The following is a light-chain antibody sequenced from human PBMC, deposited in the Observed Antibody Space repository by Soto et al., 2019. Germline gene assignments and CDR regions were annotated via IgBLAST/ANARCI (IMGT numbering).Light chain of an antibody. CDR1: QSVSRY. CDR2: DAS. J-gene: IGKJ1*01. Sequence: EIVLTQSPATLSLSPGERATFSCRASQSVSRYFAWYQQKPGQGPRLLIYDASNRAAGIPARFSGSGSGTDFTLTISSLEPEDFAAYYCQQRSNWPRTFGQGTKVDI. CDR3: QQRSNWPRT. V-gene: IGKV3-11*01.